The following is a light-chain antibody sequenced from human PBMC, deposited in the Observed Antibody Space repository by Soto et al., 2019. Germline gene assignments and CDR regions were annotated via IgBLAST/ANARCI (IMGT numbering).Light chain of an antibody. CDR3: QQYHDWPRT. J-gene: IGKJ1*01. CDR1: QSVSSN. V-gene: IGKV3-15*01. CDR2: GAS. Sequence: EIEMTQSPATLSVSPGKRATLSCRASQSVSSNLAWYQQKPGQAPRLLIFGASTRATGISARFSGGGSGTDFTLTISSLQSEDFAVYYCQQYHDWPRTFGQGTKVEIK.